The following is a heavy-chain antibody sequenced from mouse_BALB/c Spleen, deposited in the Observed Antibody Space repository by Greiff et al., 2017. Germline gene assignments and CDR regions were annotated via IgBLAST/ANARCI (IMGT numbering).Heavy chain of an antibody. Sequence: EVKLMESGGGLVQPGGSLRLSCATSGFTFTDYYMSWVRQPPGKALEWLGFIRNKANGYTTEYSASVKGRFTISRDNSQSILYLQMNTLRAEDSATYYCARDMEGYYAMDYWGQGTSVTVSS. J-gene: IGHJ4*01. CDR2: IRNKANGYTT. V-gene: IGHV7-3*02. CDR3: ARDMEGYYAMDY. CDR1: GFTFTDYY.